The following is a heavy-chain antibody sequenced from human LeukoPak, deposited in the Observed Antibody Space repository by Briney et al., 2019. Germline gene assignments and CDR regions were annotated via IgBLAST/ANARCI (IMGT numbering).Heavy chain of an antibody. CDR1: GYTFTSYY. V-gene: IGHV1-2*02. CDR2: INPNSGGT. Sequence: ASVKVSCKASGYTFTSYYMHWVRQAPGQGLEWMGWINPNSGGTNYAQKFQGRVTMTRDTSISTAYMELSRLRSDDTAVYYCARGIGSGWYVVYYYYMDVWGKGTTVTVSS. J-gene: IGHJ6*03. CDR3: ARGIGSGWYVVYYYYMDV. D-gene: IGHD6-19*01.